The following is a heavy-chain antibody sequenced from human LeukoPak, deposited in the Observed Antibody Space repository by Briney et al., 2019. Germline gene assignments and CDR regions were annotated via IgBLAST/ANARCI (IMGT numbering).Heavy chain of an antibody. CDR3: ARIGARAVVVINLIHAFDI. CDR1: GGSISSGGYY. CDR2: IYYSGST. Sequence: SETLSLTCTVSGGSISSGGYYWSWIRQHPGKGLEWIGYIYYSGSTYYNPSLKSRVTISVDTSKNQFSLKLSSVTAADTAVYYCARIGARAVVVINLIHAFDIWGQGTMVAVSS. J-gene: IGHJ3*02. V-gene: IGHV4-31*03. D-gene: IGHD3-22*01.